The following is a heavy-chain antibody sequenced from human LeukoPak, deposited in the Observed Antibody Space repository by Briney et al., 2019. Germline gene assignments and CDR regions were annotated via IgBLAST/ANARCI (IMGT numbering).Heavy chain of an antibody. D-gene: IGHD3-9*01. CDR1: GFTFANAW. J-gene: IGHJ4*02. CDR2: IKSKTDGGTT. V-gene: IGHV3-15*01. CDR3: NANYDTSDY. Sequence: PGGSLRLSCAASGFTFANAWMSWVRQAPGKGLEWVGRIKSKTDGGTTDYAAPVRGRFTISRDDSKNTLYLQMNSLRTEGTAVYYCNANYDTSDYWGQGTLVTVSS.